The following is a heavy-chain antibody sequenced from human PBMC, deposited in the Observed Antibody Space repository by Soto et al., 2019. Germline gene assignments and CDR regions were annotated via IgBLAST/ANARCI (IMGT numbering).Heavy chain of an antibody. CDR2: IKHDRSEI. D-gene: IGHD5-12*01. CDR3: ATYSGYVLPMDV. J-gene: IGHJ6*03. Sequence: GGSLRLSCAASGFALSNYWMTWVRQAPGKGLERVASIKHDRSEIYYVDSVKGRFTISRDDAKNSVSLEMDSLSAEDTAVYYCATYSGYVLPMDVWGKGTMVTVSS. CDR1: GFALSNYW. V-gene: IGHV3-7*01.